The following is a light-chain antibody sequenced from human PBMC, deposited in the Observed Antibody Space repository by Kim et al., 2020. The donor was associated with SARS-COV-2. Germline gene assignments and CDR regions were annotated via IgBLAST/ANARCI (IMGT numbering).Light chain of an antibody. Sequence: VLTQSPGTLSLSPGERATLSCRASQSVSRNYVAWYQQKLGQAPRLLIHGASSRATGIPLRFTGSGSGTDFTLTITRLEPEDVAVYYCLQYGSSWTFGQGTKVDIK. CDR1: QSVSRNY. J-gene: IGKJ1*01. CDR2: GAS. V-gene: IGKV3-20*01. CDR3: LQYGSSWT.